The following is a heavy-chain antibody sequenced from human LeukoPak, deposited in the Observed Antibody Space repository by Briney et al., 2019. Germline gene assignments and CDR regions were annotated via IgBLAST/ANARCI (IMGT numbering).Heavy chain of an antibody. D-gene: IGHD3-16*02. CDR3: AKDFYDYVWGSYRSYFDY. CDR2: ISYDGSNK. Sequence: GGSLGLSCAASGFAFSSYGMHWVRQAPGKGLEWVAVISYDGSNKYYADSVKGRFTISRDNSKNTLYLQMNSLRAEDTAVYYCAKDFYDYVWGSYRSYFDYWGQGTLVTVSS. V-gene: IGHV3-30*18. CDR1: GFAFSSYG. J-gene: IGHJ4*02.